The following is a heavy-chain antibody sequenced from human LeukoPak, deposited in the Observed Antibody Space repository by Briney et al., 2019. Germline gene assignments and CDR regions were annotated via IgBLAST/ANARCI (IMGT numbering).Heavy chain of an antibody. CDR3: ARDNWGSLDY. V-gene: IGHV3-74*01. CDR2: MSNDGSTT. CDR1: GFTFSTYW. J-gene: IGHJ4*02. Sequence: GGSLRLSCVASGFTFSTYWMGRVRQAPGQGLEYVSHMSNDGSTTVYADSVKGRFTISRENAKNTLYLQMNSLRAQDTAVYYCARDNWGSLDYWGQGALITVSS. D-gene: IGHD7-27*01.